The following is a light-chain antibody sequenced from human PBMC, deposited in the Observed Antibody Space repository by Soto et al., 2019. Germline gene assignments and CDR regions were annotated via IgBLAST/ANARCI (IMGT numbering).Light chain of an antibody. CDR3: QKSYSTSIN. Sequence: DIQMTQSPSGLCASVGDRVTITCRASQSISSYLNWYQQKPGKAPKLLIYAASSFQSGVPSRFSGSGSGTDFPLTISSLQPEDFATYYCQKSYSTSINFGQGTRLENK. CDR2: AAS. V-gene: IGKV1-39*01. J-gene: IGKJ5*01. CDR1: QSISSY.